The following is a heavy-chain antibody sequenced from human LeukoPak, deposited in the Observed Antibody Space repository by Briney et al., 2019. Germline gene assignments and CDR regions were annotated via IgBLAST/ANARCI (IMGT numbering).Heavy chain of an antibody. CDR2: INPNSGGT. CDR1: GDTFTGYY. CDR3: AREGYYGSGSYYNAANWFDP. V-gene: IGHV1-2*02. Sequence: GASVKVSCKASGDTFTGYYMHWVRQAPGQGLEWMGWINPNSGGTNYAQKFQGRVTMTRDTSISTAYMELSRLRSDDTAVYYCAREGYYGSGSYYNAANWFDPWGQGTLVTVSS. J-gene: IGHJ5*02. D-gene: IGHD3-10*01.